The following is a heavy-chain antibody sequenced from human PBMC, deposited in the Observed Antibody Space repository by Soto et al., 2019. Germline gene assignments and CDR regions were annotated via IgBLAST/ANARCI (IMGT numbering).Heavy chain of an antibody. D-gene: IGHD3-9*01. CDR2: INSDGSST. CDR1: GFTFSSYW. Sequence: EVQLLESGGGLVQPGGSLRLSCAASGFTFSSYWMHWVRQAPGKGLVWVSRINSDGSSTSYADSVKGRFTISRDNAKNTLYLQMNSLRAEDTAVYYCARDKLRYFDWLSEDYYYGMDVWGQGTTVTVSS. J-gene: IGHJ6*02. V-gene: IGHV3-74*01. CDR3: ARDKLRYFDWLSEDYYYGMDV.